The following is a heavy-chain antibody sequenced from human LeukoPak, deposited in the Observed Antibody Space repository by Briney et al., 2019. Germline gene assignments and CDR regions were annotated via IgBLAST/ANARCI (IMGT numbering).Heavy chain of an antibody. J-gene: IGHJ4*02. D-gene: IGHD2-15*01. CDR3: AKNGGSQCYSHLDS. Sequence: AGGSLRLSCAASGFTFSSYAMSWVRQAPGKDLEWVSGTSGSGGSTYYAGSVKGRFTISRDNSKNTLYLQMNSLRVEDTAVYYCAKNGGSQCYSHLDSWGQGTLVTVSS. CDR2: TSGSGGST. CDR1: GFTFSSYA. V-gene: IGHV3-23*01.